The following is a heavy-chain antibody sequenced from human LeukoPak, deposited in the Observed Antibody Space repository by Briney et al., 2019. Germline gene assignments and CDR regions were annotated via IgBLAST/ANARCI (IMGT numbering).Heavy chain of an antibody. CDR2: ISSSGSTI. Sequence: GGSLRLSCTASGFTFSSYSMNWVRQAPGKGLEWVSYISSSGSTIYYADSVKGRFTISRDNAKNSLYLQMNSLRAEDTAVYYCARDLSLYCSGGSCYSLNYWGQGTLVAVSS. J-gene: IGHJ4*02. V-gene: IGHV3-48*04. CDR3: ARDLSLYCSGGSCYSLNY. D-gene: IGHD2-15*01. CDR1: GFTFSSYS.